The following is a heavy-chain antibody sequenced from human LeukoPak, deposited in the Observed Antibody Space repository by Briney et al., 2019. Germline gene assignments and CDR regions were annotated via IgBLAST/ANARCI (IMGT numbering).Heavy chain of an antibody. CDR3: AREAGSGTYRGKYYYYYIDV. D-gene: IGHD3-10*01. CDR1: GFTFSSFW. Sequence: GGSLRLSCAASGFTFSSFWMNWVRQAPGKGLEWVANIKQDGSEKYYLDSVKGRFTISRDNAKNSLFMQMNSLRVEDTAVYYCAREAGSGTYRGKYYYYYIDVWGKGTTVTVSS. CDR2: IKQDGSEK. V-gene: IGHV3-7*01. J-gene: IGHJ6*03.